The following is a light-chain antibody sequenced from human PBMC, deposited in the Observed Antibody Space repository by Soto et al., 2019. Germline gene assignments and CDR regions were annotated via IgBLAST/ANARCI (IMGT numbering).Light chain of an antibody. V-gene: IGLV1-40*01. Sequence: QPVLKQPPSVSGATGQRFTISCTGSSSNIGAGYDVRWYQQLQGTAPKLLIYGNSNRPSGVPDRFSVSKSGTSAPLAITGLQAEDKEENHCKAYNSSLSGQVFGGATQLNV. CDR1: SSNIGAGYD. CDR3: KAYNSSLSGQV. J-gene: IGLJ2*01. CDR2: GNS.